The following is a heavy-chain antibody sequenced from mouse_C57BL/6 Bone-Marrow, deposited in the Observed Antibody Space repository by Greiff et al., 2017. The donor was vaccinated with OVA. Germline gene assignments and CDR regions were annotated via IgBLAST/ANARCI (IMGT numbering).Heavy chain of an antibody. V-gene: IGHV1-82*01. D-gene: IGHD1-1*01. Sequence: QVQLQQPGPELVKPGASVKISCKASGYAFSSSWMNWVKQRPGKGLEWIGRISPGDGDTNYNGKFKGKATLTADKSSSTAYMQLSSLTSEDSAVYFCARYGSSVAWFAYWGQGTLVTVSA. CDR2: ISPGDGDT. CDR3: ARYGSSVAWFAY. CDR1: GYAFSSSW. J-gene: IGHJ3*01.